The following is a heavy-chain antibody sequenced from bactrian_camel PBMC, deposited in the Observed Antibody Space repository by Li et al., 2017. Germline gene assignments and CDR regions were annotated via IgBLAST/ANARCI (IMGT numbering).Heavy chain of an antibody. J-gene: IGHJ4*01. Sequence: VQLVESGGGSVQAGGSLKLSCAATGNGNSLYCWGWFRQSPGKEREGIAAIISDTITRVADSVMGRFTISKDNDILFLQMSDLKPEDTAMYYCAAIRSCIGSLLPPYQYGFSGQGTQVTVS. CDR2: IISDTIT. D-gene: IGHD2*01. CDR1: GNGNSLYC. V-gene: IGHV3S53*01.